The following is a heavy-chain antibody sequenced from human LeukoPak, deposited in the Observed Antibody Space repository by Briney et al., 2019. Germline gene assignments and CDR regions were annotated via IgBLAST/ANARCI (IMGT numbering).Heavy chain of an antibody. CDR1: GGTFSSYA. D-gene: IGHD1-7*01. CDR3: AKEMNWNYVGYYYYYMDV. J-gene: IGHJ6*03. Sequence: VASVKVSCKASGGTFSSYAISWVRQAPGQGLEWMGRIIPIFGTANYAQKFQGRVTITTDESTSTAYMELSSLRSEDTAVYYCAKEMNWNYVGYYYYYMDVWGKGTTATVSS. CDR2: IIPIFGTA. V-gene: IGHV1-69*05.